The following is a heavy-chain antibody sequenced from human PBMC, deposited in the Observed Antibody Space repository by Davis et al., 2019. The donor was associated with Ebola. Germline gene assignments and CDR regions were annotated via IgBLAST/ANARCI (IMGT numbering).Heavy chain of an antibody. D-gene: IGHD5-18*01. CDR2: IYWDDDR. Sequence: SGPTLVKPTETLTLTCTFSGFSFYTHGVGVGWLRQPPGKALEWLAFIYWDDDRRYNPSLKRRVTITTDTSKDQVVLTMTNMDPVDTATYYCAHGDTAMEDAFDIWGQGTMVTVSS. J-gene: IGHJ3*02. V-gene: IGHV2-5*02. CDR1: GFSFYTHGVG. CDR3: AHGDTAMEDAFDI.